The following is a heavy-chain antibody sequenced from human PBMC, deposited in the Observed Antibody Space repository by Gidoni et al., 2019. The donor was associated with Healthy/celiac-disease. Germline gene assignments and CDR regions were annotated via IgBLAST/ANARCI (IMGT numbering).Heavy chain of an antibody. Sequence: QLQLQESGPGLVKPSETLSLTCTVSGGSISSSSYYWGWIRQPPGKGLEWIGSIYYSGSTYYNPSLKSRVTISVDTSKNQFSLKLSSVTAADTAVYYCARQGVYYGSGSYYHYYYYYYMDVWGKGTTVTVSS. J-gene: IGHJ6*03. CDR1: GGSISSSSYY. CDR2: IYYSGST. CDR3: ARQGVYYGSGSYYHYYYYYYMDV. D-gene: IGHD3-10*01. V-gene: IGHV4-39*01.